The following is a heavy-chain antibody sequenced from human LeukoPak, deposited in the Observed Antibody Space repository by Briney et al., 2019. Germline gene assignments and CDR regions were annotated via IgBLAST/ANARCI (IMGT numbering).Heavy chain of an antibody. CDR3: AREADYYDSSGYYYYFDY. Sequence: SQTLSLTCTVSGGSISSGDYYWSWIRQPAGKGLEWIGRIYTSGSTNYNPSLKSRVTMSVDTSKNQFSLKLSSVTAADTAVYYCAREADYYDSSGYYYYFDYWGQGTLVTVSS. J-gene: IGHJ4*02. V-gene: IGHV4-61*02. CDR1: GGSISSGDYY. CDR2: IYTSGST. D-gene: IGHD3-22*01.